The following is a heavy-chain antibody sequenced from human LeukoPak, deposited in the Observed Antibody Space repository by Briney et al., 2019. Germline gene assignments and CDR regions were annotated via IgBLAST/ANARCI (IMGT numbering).Heavy chain of an antibody. CDR1: GYSISSGYY. CDR2: IYHSGST. J-gene: IGHJ4*02. Sequence: SETLSFTCAVSGYSISSGYYWGWIRQPPGKGLEWIGSIYHSGSTYYNPSFKSRVTISVDTSKNQFSLKLSSVTAADTAVYYCARDKKGYDILTGYIYYFDYWGQGTLVTVSS. D-gene: IGHD3-9*01. CDR3: ARDKKGYDILTGYIYYFDY. V-gene: IGHV4-38-2*02.